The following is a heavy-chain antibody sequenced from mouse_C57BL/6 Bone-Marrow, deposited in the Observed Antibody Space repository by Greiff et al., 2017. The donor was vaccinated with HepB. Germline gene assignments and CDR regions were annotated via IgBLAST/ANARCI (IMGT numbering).Heavy chain of an antibody. Sequence: EVKVEESGPGLVKPSQSLSLTCSVTGYSITSGYYWNWIRQFPGNKLEWMGYISYDGSNNYNPSLKNRISITRDTSKNQFFLKLNSVTTEDTATYYCARNSYFDYWGQGTTLTVSS. J-gene: IGHJ2*01. CDR3: ARNSYFDY. CDR2: ISYDGSN. V-gene: IGHV3-6*01. CDR1: GYSITSGYY.